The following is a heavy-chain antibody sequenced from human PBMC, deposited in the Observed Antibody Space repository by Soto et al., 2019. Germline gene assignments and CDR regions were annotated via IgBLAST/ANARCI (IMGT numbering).Heavy chain of an antibody. J-gene: IGHJ4*02. CDR1: GYTFTSYA. D-gene: IGHD2-21*02. CDR3: ARGVVTATFAHAFDY. V-gene: IGHV1-69*13. CDR2: IIPIFGTA. Sequence: SVKVSCKASGYTFTSYAISWVRQAPGQGLEWMGGIIPIFGTANYAQKFQGRVTITADESTSTAYMELSSLRSEDTAVYYCARGVVTATFAHAFDYWGQGTLVTVSS.